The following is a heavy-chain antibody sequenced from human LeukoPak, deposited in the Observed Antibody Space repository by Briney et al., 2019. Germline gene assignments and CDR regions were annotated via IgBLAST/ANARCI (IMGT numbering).Heavy chain of an antibody. Sequence: GGSLRLSCAVSGFTVSSNYMSWVRQAPRKGLEWAAVIWNDGSKKYYADSVKGRFTISRDNSKNTLYLQMNSLRAEDTAVYYCARGYGSYSINYWGQGTLVTVSS. J-gene: IGHJ4*02. CDR2: IWNDGSKK. D-gene: IGHD1-26*01. V-gene: IGHV3-33*08. CDR3: ARGYGSYSINY. CDR1: GFTVSSNY.